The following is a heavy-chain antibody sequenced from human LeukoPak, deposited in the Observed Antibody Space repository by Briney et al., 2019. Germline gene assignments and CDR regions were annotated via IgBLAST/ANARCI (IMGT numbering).Heavy chain of an antibody. D-gene: IGHD3-22*01. J-gene: IGHJ5*02. V-gene: IGHV1-18*01. CDR3: ARVYYYDSIGHNWFDP. CDR2: ITGYNANA. CDR1: GYTFTSYG. Sequence: ASVKVSCKASGYTFTSYGISWVRQAPGQGLEWMGWITGYNANAKYAQNLQGRVTMTTDTSTSTAYMDLRSLRSDDTAVYYCARVYYYDSIGHNWFDPWGQGTLVTVSS.